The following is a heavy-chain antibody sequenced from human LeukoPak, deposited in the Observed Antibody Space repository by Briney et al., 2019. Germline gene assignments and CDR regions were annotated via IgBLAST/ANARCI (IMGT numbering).Heavy chain of an antibody. CDR3: AKCRGSSWSDYFDY. CDR2: ISDSGGST. CDR1: GFSLSRYA. Sequence: GASLRLSCAVSGFSLSRYAMSWVRKAPGKGLEWVSAISDSGGSTYYADSVKGRFTISRDNSRNTPYLQMNTLRAEDTAVYCCAKCRGSSWSDYFDYWGQGTLVTVSS. J-gene: IGHJ4*02. V-gene: IGHV3-23*01. D-gene: IGHD6-13*01.